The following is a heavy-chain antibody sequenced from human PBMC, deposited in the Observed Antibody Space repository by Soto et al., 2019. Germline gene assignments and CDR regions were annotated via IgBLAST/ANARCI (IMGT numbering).Heavy chain of an antibody. CDR2: IYYSGST. CDR1: GGSISSYY. D-gene: IGHD1-7*01. CDR3: ARVDNWNYEYAFDL. J-gene: IGHJ3*01. Sequence: SETLSLTCTVSGGSISSYYWSWIRQPPGKGLEWIGYIYYSGSTNYNPSLKSRVTISVDTSKNQFSLKLSSVTAADTAVYYCARVDNWNYEYAFDLWGQGTMVTVSS. V-gene: IGHV4-59*01.